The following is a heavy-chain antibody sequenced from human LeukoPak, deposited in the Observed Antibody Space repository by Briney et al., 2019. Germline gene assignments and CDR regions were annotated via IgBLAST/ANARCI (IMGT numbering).Heavy chain of an antibody. Sequence: PGGSLRLSCAASGFPLSSYYMSWVRQAPGKGLEWVSVIYSGGSTYYADSVKGRFTISRDNSKNTLYLQMNSLRAEDAAVYYCARAPGYSGYVVWGQGTLVTVSS. V-gene: IGHV3-53*01. D-gene: IGHD5-12*01. CDR1: GFPLSSYY. CDR3: ARAPGYSGYVV. J-gene: IGHJ4*02. CDR2: IYSGGST.